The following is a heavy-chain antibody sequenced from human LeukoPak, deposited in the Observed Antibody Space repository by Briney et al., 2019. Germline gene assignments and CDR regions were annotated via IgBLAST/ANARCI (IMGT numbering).Heavy chain of an antibody. Sequence: GGSLRLSCAASGFTFSTYAMSWVRQAPGKGLEWVPLIGGSDGTRYADSVKGRFTISRDNSKNTLYLEMNSLRAEDTAVYYCAKDSSSYDWGYMDVWGKGTTVTISS. V-gene: IGHV3-23*01. CDR1: GFTFSTYA. D-gene: IGHD3-22*01. CDR3: AKDSSSYDWGYMDV. J-gene: IGHJ6*03. CDR2: IGGSDGT.